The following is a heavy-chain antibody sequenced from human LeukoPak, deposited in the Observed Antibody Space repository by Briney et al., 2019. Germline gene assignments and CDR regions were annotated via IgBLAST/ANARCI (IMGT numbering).Heavy chain of an antibody. J-gene: IGHJ4*02. Sequence: GGSLRLSCAASGFTFSSYAMSWVRQAPGKGLECVSVIYSGGSTYYADSVKGRFTISRDNSKNTLYLQMNSLRAEDTAVYYCARGRSGLDCWGQGTLVTVSS. CDR1: GFTFSSYA. D-gene: IGHD2-15*01. CDR2: IYSGGST. CDR3: ARGRSGLDC. V-gene: IGHV3-53*01.